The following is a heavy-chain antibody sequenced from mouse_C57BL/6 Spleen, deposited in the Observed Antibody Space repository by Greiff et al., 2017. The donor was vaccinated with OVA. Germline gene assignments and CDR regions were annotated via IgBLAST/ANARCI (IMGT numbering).Heavy chain of an antibody. V-gene: IGHV1-42*01. CDR1: GYSFTGYY. D-gene: IGHD1-1*01. CDR2: INPSTGGT. CDR3: ARENYESYAMDY. J-gene: IGHJ4*01. Sequence: EVQLQQSGPELVKPGASVKISCKASGYSFTGYYMNWVKQSPEKSLEWIGEINPSTGGTTYNQKFKAKATLTVDKSYSTAYMQLKSLTSEDSAVYVCARENYESYAMDYWGQGTSVTVSS.